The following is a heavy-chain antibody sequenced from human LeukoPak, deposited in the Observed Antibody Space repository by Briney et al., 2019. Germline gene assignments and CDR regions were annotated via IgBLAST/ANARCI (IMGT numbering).Heavy chain of an antibody. Sequence: GGSLRLSCAASGLTLRNFAMSWVRQAPGKGLEWVSSISISGDNTHYADSVKGRFTISRDNSKNTLYLQMNSLRAEDTAVYYCARDGIAAAGTRPSIDYWGQGTLVTVSS. CDR1: GLTLRNFA. CDR3: ARDGIAAAGTRPSIDY. CDR2: ISISGDNT. J-gene: IGHJ4*02. D-gene: IGHD6-13*01. V-gene: IGHV3-23*01.